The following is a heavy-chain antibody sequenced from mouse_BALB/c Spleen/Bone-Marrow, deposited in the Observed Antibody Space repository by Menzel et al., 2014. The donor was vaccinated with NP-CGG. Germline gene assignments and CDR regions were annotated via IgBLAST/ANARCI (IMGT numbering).Heavy chain of an antibody. D-gene: IGHD2-1*01. Sequence: QVQLQQSGAELVRPGSSVKISCKASGYVFSTYWMNWVKQRPGQGLERIGQIYPGDGDTNYNGKFKDKVILTADKSSSTAYMQLSSLTSEDSAAYFCARSGKGAMDYWGQGTSVTVSS. CDR1: GYVFSTYW. CDR2: IYPGDGDT. CDR3: ARSGKGAMDY. J-gene: IGHJ4*01. V-gene: IGHV1-80*01.